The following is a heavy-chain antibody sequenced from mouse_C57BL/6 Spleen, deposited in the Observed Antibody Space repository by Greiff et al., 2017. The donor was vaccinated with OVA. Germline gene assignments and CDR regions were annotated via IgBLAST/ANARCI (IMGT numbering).Heavy chain of an antibody. Sequence: VQLQQPGAELVKPGASVKMSCKASGYTFTSYWIPWVKQRPGQGLEWIGDIYPGSGSTNYNEKFKSKATLTVDTSASTAYMQLSSLTSEDSAVYYCAREGNFYFDYWGQGTTLTVSA. V-gene: IGHV1-55*01. CDR1: GYTFTSYW. D-gene: IGHD2-1*01. J-gene: IGHJ2*01. CDR3: AREGNFYFDY. CDR2: IYPGSGST.